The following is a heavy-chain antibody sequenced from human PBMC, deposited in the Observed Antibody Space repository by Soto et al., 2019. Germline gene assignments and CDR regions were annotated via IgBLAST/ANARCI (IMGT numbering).Heavy chain of an antibody. CDR2: ISGSGGST. J-gene: IGHJ4*02. D-gene: IGHD6-13*01. CDR1: GFTFSSYA. Sequence: GGSLRLSCAASGFTFSSYAMSWVRQAPGKGLEGVSAISGSGGSTYYADSVKGRFTISRDNSKNTLYLQMNSLRAEDTAVYYCAKTPPGIAAAGTHYFDYWGQGTLVTVSS. CDR3: AKTPPGIAAAGTHYFDY. V-gene: IGHV3-23*01.